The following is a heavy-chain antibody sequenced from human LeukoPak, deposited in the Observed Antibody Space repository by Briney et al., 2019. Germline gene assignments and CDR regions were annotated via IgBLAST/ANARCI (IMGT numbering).Heavy chain of an antibody. Sequence: GGSLRLSWAASGFTFTDAWLGWARQAPGRGLEWVARVKSRARGGTIDYAAPVKGRFTIARDDSKDTVDLQMNSLKTEDTAVYYCTTDHFNWGRGTLVTVSS. V-gene: IGHV3-15*01. CDR3: TTDHFN. J-gene: IGHJ4*02. CDR1: GFTFTDAW. CDR2: VKSRARGGTI.